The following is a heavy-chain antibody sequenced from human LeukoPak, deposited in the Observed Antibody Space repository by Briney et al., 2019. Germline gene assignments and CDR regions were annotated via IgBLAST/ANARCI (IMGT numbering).Heavy chain of an antibody. V-gene: IGHV1-46*01. CDR1: GYTFTSYY. CDR3: ARENSIAVAGTGLYYYYYYMDV. J-gene: IGHJ6*03. CDR2: INPSVGST. Sequence: RASVKVSCKASGYTFTSYYMHWVRQAPGQGLEWMGIINPSVGSTSYAQKFQGRVTMTRDTSTSTVYMEPSSLRSEDSAVYYCARENSIAVAGTGLYYYYYYMDVWGKGTTVTVSS. D-gene: IGHD6-19*01.